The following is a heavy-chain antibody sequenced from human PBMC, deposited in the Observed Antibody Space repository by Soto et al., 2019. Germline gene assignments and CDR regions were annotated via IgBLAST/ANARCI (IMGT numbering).Heavy chain of an antibody. V-gene: IGHV3-23*01. CDR2: ISGSGGST. Sequence: GGSLRLSCAASGFTFSSYAMSWVRQAPGKGLEWVSAISGSGGSTYYADSVKGRFTISRDNSKNTLYLQMNSLRAEDTAAYYCAKGSSGWHEGYWGQGTLVTVSS. CDR3: AKGSSGWHEGY. CDR1: GFTFSSYA. D-gene: IGHD6-19*01. J-gene: IGHJ4*02.